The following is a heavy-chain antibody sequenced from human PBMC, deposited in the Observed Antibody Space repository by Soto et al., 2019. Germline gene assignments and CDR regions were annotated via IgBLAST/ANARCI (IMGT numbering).Heavy chain of an antibody. Sequence: SETLSLTCTVSGGSISSSSYYWGWIRQPPGKGLEWIGSIYYSGSTYYNPSLKSRVTISVDTSKNQFSLKLSSVTAADTAVYYCARLRYGDYVYYYYGMDVWGQGTTVTVSS. D-gene: IGHD4-17*01. V-gene: IGHV4-39*01. CDR3: ARLRYGDYVYYYYGMDV. CDR2: IYYSGST. J-gene: IGHJ6*02. CDR1: GGSISSSSYY.